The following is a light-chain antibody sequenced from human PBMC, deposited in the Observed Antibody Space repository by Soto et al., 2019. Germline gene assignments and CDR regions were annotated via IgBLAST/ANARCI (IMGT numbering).Light chain of an antibody. CDR3: QQYNNWPLT. Sequence: EIVLTQSPGTLSVSPGDRATLSCRASQSVSSDLAWFQQNPGQAPRFLIYDASTRATGIPARFSGSGSETDFTLTISSLQSEDFAIYYCQQYNNWPLTFGGGTKVEIK. J-gene: IGKJ4*01. CDR2: DAS. V-gene: IGKV3-15*01. CDR1: QSVSSD.